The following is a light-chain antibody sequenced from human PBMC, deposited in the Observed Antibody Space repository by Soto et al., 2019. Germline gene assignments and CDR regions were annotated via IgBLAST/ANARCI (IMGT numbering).Light chain of an antibody. CDR2: AAS. J-gene: IGKJ5*01. CDR3: QQSYSPLSIT. Sequence: DLQMTQSPSSLSASVGDRVTITCRASESISRHLNWYQQKPGKAPKLLIYAASSLQHGVPSRFSGGGSGTDFTLSISNLQPEDFATYYCQQSYSPLSITFGQGTRLEIK. V-gene: IGKV1-39*01. CDR1: ESISRH.